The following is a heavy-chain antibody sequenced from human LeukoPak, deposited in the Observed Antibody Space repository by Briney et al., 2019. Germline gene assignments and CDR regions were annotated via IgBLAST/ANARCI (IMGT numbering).Heavy chain of an antibody. CDR1: GFTFDDYA. D-gene: IGHD5-18*01. Sequence: GGSLRLSCAASGFTFDDYAMHWVRQAPGKGLEWVSLISWDGAGTYYADSVKGRFTISRDNSKSSLYLQMNSLTSKDTALYYCAKGLSVVDTTIDYWGQGTLVTVSS. CDR2: ISWDGAGT. CDR3: AKGLSVVDTTIDY. J-gene: IGHJ4*02. V-gene: IGHV3-43D*04.